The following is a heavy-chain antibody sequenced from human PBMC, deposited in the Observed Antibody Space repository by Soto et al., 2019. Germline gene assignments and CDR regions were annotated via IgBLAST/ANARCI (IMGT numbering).Heavy chain of an antibody. D-gene: IGHD6-19*01. CDR3: ARDQNSSGWPTETGNWFDP. V-gene: IGHV4-59*01. CDR2: IYYSGST. J-gene: IGHJ5*02. Sequence: SETLSLTCTVSGGSISSYYWSWIRQPPGKGLEWIGYIYYSGSTNYNPSLKSRVTISVDTSKNQFSLKLSSVTAADTAVYYCARDQNSSGWPTETGNWFDPWGQGTLVTVSS. CDR1: GGSISSYY.